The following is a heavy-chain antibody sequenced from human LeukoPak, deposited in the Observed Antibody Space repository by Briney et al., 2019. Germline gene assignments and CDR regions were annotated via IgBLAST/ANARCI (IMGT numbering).Heavy chain of an antibody. CDR2: ISASGNFT. CDR3: ARKFYYGSGNYYSLFDK. D-gene: IGHD3-10*01. Sequence: PGGSLRLSCAASGFTLTCYTMGWVRQAPGKGLEWVSSISASGNFTNYADSVKGRFTTSRDTSKNTLFLQMNSLSAEDTAVYYCARKFYYGSGNYYSLFDKWGQGTLVTVSS. V-gene: IGHV3-23*01. J-gene: IGHJ4*02. CDR1: GFTLTCYT.